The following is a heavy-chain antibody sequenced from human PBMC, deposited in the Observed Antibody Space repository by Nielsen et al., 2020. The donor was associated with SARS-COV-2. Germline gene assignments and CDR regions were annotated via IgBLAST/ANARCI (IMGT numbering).Heavy chain of an antibody. CDR2: IYHSGST. V-gene: IGHV4-4*02. D-gene: IGHD6-19*01. CDR1: GGSISSSNW. Sequence: SETLSLTCAVSGGSISSSNWWSWVRQPPGKGLEWIGEIYHSGSTNYNPSLKSRVTISVDKSKNQFSLKLSSVTAADTAVYYCARVGTLSSGWYADYWGQGTLVTVSS. CDR3: ARVGTLSSGWYADY. J-gene: IGHJ4*02.